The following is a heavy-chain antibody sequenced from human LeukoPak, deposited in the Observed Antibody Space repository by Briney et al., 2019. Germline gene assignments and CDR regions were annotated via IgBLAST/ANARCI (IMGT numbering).Heavy chain of an antibody. V-gene: IGHV3-7*01. CDR2: IKQDGSEK. CDR1: GFTFSSYW. D-gene: IGHD3-3*01. CDR3: ARDHDFWSGYYPYFDY. J-gene: IGHJ4*03. Sequence: GGSLRLSCAASGFTFSSYWMSWVRQAPGKGLEWVANIKQDGSEKYYVGSVKGRFTISRDNAKNSLYLQMNSLRAEDTAVYYCARDHDFWSGYYPYFDYWGHGTLVTVSS.